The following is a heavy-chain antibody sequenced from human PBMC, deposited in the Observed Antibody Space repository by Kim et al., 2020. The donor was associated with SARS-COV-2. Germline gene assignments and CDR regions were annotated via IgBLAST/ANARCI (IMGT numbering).Heavy chain of an antibody. CDR3: ARGKYYYDSSGYPDY. D-gene: IGHD3-22*01. Sequence: QKFQGRVTMTRNTSVSTAYMELSSLRSEDTAVYYCARGKYYYDSSGYPDYWGQGTLVTVSS. V-gene: IGHV1-8*01. J-gene: IGHJ4*02.